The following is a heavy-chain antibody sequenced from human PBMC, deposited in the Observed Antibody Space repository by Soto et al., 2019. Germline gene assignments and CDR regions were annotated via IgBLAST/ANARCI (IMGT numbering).Heavy chain of an antibody. J-gene: IGHJ1*01. CDR2: ISYDGSNK. V-gene: IGHV3-30-3*01. CDR1: GFTFSSYA. Sequence: PGGSLRLSCAASGFTFSSYAMHWVRQAPGKGLEWVAVISYDGSNKYYADSVKGRFTISRDNSKNTLYLQMNSLRAEDTAVYYCASPPDDSSGYHGYFQHWGQGTLVTVSS. D-gene: IGHD3-22*01. CDR3: ASPPDDSSGYHGYFQH.